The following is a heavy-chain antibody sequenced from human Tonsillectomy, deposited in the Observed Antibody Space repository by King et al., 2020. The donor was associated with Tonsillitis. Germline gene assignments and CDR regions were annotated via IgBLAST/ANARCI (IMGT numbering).Heavy chain of an antibody. CDR3: AKEIPSPDFGDYTWFDP. D-gene: IGHD4-17*01. CDR1: GFTFSSHA. V-gene: IGHV3-23*04. Sequence: EVQLVESGGDLVQPGGSLRLSCAASGFTFSSHAMGWVRQAPGKGLEWVSAISRGGGSTSYADSVRGRFSIFRDNSKNMLYLQMNSLRAEDTAIYYCAKEIPSPDFGDYTWFDPWGQGTLVTVSS. CDR2: ISRGGGST. J-gene: IGHJ5*02.